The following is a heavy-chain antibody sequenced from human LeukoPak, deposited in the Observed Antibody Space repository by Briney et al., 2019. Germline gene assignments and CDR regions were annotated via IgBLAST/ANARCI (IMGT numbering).Heavy chain of an antibody. D-gene: IGHD1-26*01. CDR1: GFTFSSYG. Sequence: PGRSLRPSCAASGFTFSSYGMHWVRQAPGKGLEWVAVIWYDGSNKYYADSVKGRFTIPRDNSKNTLYLQMNSLRAEDTAVYYCAREGVGSYYSFDYWGQGTLVTVSS. CDR2: IWYDGSNK. CDR3: AREGVGSYYSFDY. V-gene: IGHV3-33*01. J-gene: IGHJ4*02.